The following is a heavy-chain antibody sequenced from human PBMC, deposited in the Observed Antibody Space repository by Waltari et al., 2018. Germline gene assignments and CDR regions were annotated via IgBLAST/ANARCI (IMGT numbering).Heavy chain of an antibody. V-gene: IGHV1-69*12. J-gene: IGHJ1*01. D-gene: IGHD2-2*01. CDR3: AREGYCSSTSCYRGYFQH. CDR2: ISPIFGTA. Sequence: QVQLVQSGAEVKKPGSSVKVSCKASGGTFSSYAISWVRKAPGQGLEWMGGISPIFGTANAEQKSQGRGRIPADESTITAYMELSSLRSEDTAVYYCAREGYCSSTSCYRGYFQHWGQGTLVTVSS. CDR1: GGTFSSYA.